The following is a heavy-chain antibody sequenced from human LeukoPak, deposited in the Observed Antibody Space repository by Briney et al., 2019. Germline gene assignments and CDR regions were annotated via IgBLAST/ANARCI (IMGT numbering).Heavy chain of an antibody. Sequence: GASVKVSCKASGYTFTSYAIHWVRQAPGQRLEWMGCINAGNGNTKYSQKFQGRVTISRDTSANTAYMELSSLRSEDTAVYYCARDNRGSSWYAGRENWFDPWGQGKLVTVSS. CDR1: GYTFTSYA. CDR3: ARDNRGSSWYAGRENWFDP. CDR2: INAGNGNT. V-gene: IGHV1-3*01. D-gene: IGHD6-13*01. J-gene: IGHJ5*02.